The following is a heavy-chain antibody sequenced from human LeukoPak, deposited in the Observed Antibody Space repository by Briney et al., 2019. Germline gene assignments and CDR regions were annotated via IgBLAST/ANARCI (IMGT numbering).Heavy chain of an antibody. Sequence: GSLRLSCAASGFTFSGYDMHWVRQAPGKGLEWVAVISYDGSNKYYADSVKGRFTISRDNSKNTLYLQMNSLRGEYTAVYYCAKGTIKLYYGSALDYWGQGTLVSVSS. CDR2: ISYDGSNK. CDR1: GFTFSGYD. D-gene: IGHD3-10*01. V-gene: IGHV3-30*18. CDR3: AKGTIKLYYGSALDY. J-gene: IGHJ4*02.